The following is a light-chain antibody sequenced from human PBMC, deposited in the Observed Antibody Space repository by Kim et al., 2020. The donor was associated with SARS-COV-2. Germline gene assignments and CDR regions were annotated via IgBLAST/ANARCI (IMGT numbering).Light chain of an antibody. Sequence: EIVLTQSPVTLSLSPGERATLSCRASQSVSSNLAWYQQKPGQAPRLLIYGASNRATGIPARFSGSGSGTDFTLTISSLEPDDFAVYYCQQGRAFGGGTKVDIK. CDR1: QSVSSN. V-gene: IGKV3-11*01. J-gene: IGKJ4*01. CDR2: GAS. CDR3: QQGRA.